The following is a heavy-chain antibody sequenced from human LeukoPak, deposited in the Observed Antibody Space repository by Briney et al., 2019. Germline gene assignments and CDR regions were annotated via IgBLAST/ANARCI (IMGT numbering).Heavy chain of an antibody. Sequence: PGGSLRLSCAASGFTVTSAYMTWVRQAPGKGLEWVSVIYMGSSIYYADSVKGRFTISRDNAKNSLYLQMNSLRAEDTAVYYCARVPFPGSGTRRGNNWFDPWGQGTLVTVSS. CDR3: ARVPFPGSGTRRGNNWFDP. CDR2: IYMGSSI. D-gene: IGHD3-10*01. CDR1: GFTVTSAY. V-gene: IGHV3-66*01. J-gene: IGHJ5*02.